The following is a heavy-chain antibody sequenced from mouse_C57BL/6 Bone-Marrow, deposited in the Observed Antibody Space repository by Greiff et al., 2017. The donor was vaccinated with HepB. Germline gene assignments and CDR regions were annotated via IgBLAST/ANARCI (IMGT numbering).Heavy chain of an antibody. D-gene: IGHD1-1*01. CDR3: AREGLLQRSDGYFDV. V-gene: IGHV5-16*01. CDR2: INYDGSST. J-gene: IGHJ1*03. Sequence: EVHLVESEGGLVQPGSSMKLSCTASGFTFSDYYMAWVRQVPEKGLEWVANINYDGSSTYYLDSLKSRFIISRDNAKKILYLQMSSLKSEDTATDDCAREGLLQRSDGYFDVWGTGTTVTVSS. CDR1: GFTFSDYY.